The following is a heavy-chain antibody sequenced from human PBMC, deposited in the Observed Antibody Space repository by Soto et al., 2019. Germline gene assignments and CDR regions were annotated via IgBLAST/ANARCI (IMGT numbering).Heavy chain of an antibody. CDR3: AKDRGGYCSGGSCYDAFDI. J-gene: IGHJ3*02. CDR2: ISGSGGST. V-gene: IGHV3-23*01. CDR1: GFTFSSYA. D-gene: IGHD2-15*01. Sequence: GGSLRLSCAASGFTFSSYAMSWVRQAPGKGLEWVSAISGSGGSTYYADSMKGRFTISRDNSKNTLYLQMNSLRAEDTAVYYCAKDRGGYCSGGSCYDAFDIWGQGTMVTVSS.